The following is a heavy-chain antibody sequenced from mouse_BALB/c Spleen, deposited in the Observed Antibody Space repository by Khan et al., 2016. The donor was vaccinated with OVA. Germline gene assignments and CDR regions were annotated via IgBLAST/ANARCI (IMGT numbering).Heavy chain of an antibody. CDR1: GYSITSGYY. V-gene: IGHV3-6*02. CDR2: KVYGGNN. J-gene: IGHJ3*01. Sequence: VQLKESGPGLVKPSQSLSLTCSVTGYSITSGYYWNWIRHFPGNKLEWMGYKVYGGNNNYNPSLKNRISITRDTSKNQFFLQLNSVTAEDKATKYCGRRGRWFNNWGHETLVTVSA. CDR3: GRRGRWFNN.